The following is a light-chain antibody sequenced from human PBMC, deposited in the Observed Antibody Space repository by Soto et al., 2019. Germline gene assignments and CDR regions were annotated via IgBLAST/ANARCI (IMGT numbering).Light chain of an antibody. Sequence: DIQMTQSPSTLSASVGDRVSITCRASQSISSPMAWYQQEPGKAPRLLIYETSTLQRGVPSRFSGSASGTEFTLTISSLQPDDFATYYCQQYHGFWSWTFGRGTKVEIK. CDR2: ETS. CDR3: QQYHGFWSWT. J-gene: IGKJ1*01. V-gene: IGKV1-5*03. CDR1: QSISSP.